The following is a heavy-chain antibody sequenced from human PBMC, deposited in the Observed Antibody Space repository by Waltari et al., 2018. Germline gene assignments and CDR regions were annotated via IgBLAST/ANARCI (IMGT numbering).Heavy chain of an antibody. CDR2: IKPKRWGT. CDR3: AAYNWKEGNWFDH. Sequence: QVQLVQSGAEVKKPGASVKFSCKASGYTFTGYYMHWVRQAPGQGLEWMGRIKPKRWGTNDEQKFQGRGTMTRDTSISTAYMELSRLRSDDTAVYYCAAYNWKEGNWFDHWGKGTLVTVSS. J-gene: IGHJ5*02. CDR1: GYTFTGYY. V-gene: IGHV1-2*06. D-gene: IGHD1-20*01.